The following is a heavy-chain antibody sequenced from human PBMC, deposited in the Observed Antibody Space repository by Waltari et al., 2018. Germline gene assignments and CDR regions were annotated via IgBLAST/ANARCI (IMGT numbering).Heavy chain of an antibody. CDR3: ARESYSYDTI. CDR2: IKPVGIEK. J-gene: IGHJ4*02. CDR1: GFTFSSYW. V-gene: IGHV3-7*01. Sequence: EVQLVESGGGLVQPGGSLRLSCAASGFTFSSYWMSWVRQAPGKGLEGVANIKPVGIEKYYVDSVKGRFTISGDNAKNSLYLQMNSLRAEDTAVYYCARESYSYDTIWGQGTLVTVSS. D-gene: IGHD5-18*01.